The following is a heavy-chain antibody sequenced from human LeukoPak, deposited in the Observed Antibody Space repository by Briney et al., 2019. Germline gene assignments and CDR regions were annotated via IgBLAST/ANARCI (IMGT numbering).Heavy chain of an antibody. V-gene: IGHV4-38-2*01. CDR3: ARQHDSYYYYYIDV. Sequence: SETLSLTCAVSGYSISNGYYWDWIRHPPGRGLEWIGSLYHSDSAYYNTSLRSRVSMSVDTSKNQFSLTLSFVTAADTAVYYCARQHDSYYYYYIDVWGSGTTVTVSS. CDR2: LYHSDSA. J-gene: IGHJ6*03. CDR1: GYSISNGYY.